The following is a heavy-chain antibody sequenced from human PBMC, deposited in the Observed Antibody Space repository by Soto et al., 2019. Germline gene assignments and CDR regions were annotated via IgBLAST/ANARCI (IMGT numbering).Heavy chain of an antibody. CDR2: IYYSGST. J-gene: IGHJ4*02. CDR3: APQWELYHHFDY. D-gene: IGHD1-26*01. Sequence: QPPGKGLEWIGSIYYSGSTYYNPPLKSRVTISADTYQNQFSLKLSSVTAAESAVYYCAPQWELYHHFDYWGQGTLVTVSS. V-gene: IGHV4-39*01.